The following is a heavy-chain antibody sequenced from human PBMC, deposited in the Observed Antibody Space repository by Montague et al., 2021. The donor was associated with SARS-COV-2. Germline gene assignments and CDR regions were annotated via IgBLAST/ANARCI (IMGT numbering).Heavy chain of an antibody. CDR3: ARDDIVLQGVTKGMDV. D-gene: IGHD3-10*01. J-gene: IGHJ6*02. CDR2: MYYSGST. V-gene: IGHV4-39*07. Sequence: SETRSLTCTVSGGSISSSNYYWGWIRQPPGKGLEWIGNMYYSGSTYYSPSLKSRVTISIDTSKNRFSLKLSSVTAADTAVYYCARDDIVLQGVTKGMDVWGQGTTVTVSS. CDR1: GGSISSSNYY.